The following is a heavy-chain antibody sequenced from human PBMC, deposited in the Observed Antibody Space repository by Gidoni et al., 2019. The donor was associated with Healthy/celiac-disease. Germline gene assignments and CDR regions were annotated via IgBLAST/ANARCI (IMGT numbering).Heavy chain of an antibody. J-gene: IGHJ6*02. D-gene: IGHD3-22*01. CDR3: ARNSESITMIVVVIRGGTDV. CDR1: GFTFRCYS. Sequence: QVQLVESGGGVVQPGRSLSLSCAASGFTFRCYSMHWVRQAPGKGLEWVAVRSYDGSNKYYADSVKGRFTISRDNSKNTLYLQMNSLRAEDTAVYYCARNSESITMIVVVIRGGTDVWGQGTTVTVSS. CDR2: RSYDGSNK. V-gene: IGHV3-30-3*01.